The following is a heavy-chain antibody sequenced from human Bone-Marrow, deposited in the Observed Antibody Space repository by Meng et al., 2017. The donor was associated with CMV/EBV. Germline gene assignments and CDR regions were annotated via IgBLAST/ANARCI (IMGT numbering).Heavy chain of an antibody. CDR1: GFSFGSYG. D-gene: IGHD3-10*01. J-gene: IGHJ4*02. CDR3: ARDWEIFADWYYFDY. Sequence: GGSLRLSCAASGFSFGSYGMQWVRQAPGKGLEWVSFIRYDGNNKDYGASVKGRFTISRDNAKNSLYLQMNSLRAEDTAVYYCARDWEIFADWYYFDYWGQGTLVTVSS. V-gene: IGHV3-30*02. CDR2: IRYDGNNK.